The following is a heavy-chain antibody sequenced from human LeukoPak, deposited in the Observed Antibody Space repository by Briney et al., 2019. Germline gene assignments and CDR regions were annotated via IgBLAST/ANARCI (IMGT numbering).Heavy chain of an antibody. D-gene: IGHD3-22*01. CDR1: GGTFSSYA. V-gene: IGHV1-69*13. CDR2: IIPIFGTA. Sequence: SVKVSCKAAGGTFSSYAISWVRQAPGQGLEWMGGIIPIFGTANYAQKFQGRVTITADESTSTAYMELSSLRSEDTAVYYCARQSEDSSGYYFYGPFDYWGQGTLVTVSS. CDR3: ARQSEDSSGYYFYGPFDY. J-gene: IGHJ4*02.